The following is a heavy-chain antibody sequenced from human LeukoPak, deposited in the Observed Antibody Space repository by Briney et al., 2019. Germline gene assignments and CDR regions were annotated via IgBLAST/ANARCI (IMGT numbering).Heavy chain of an antibody. V-gene: IGHV4-39*07. D-gene: IGHD3-9*01. CDR2: IYYSGST. CDR3: ASGYYDILTGYYLGYFDY. CDR1: SGSISSSRYY. Sequence: SETLSLTCTVSSGSISSSRYYWGWIRQPPGRGLEWIGSIYYSGSTYYNPSLKSRVTISVDTSKNQFSLKLSSVTAADTAVYYCASGYYDILTGYYLGYFDYWGQGTLVTVSS. J-gene: IGHJ4*02.